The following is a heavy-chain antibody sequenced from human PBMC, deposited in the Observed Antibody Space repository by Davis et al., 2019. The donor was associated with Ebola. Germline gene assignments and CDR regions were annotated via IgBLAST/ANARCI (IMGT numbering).Heavy chain of an antibody. V-gene: IGHV3-23*01. D-gene: IGHD3-3*01. CDR3: AKSGLSFGVVKYHYGMDV. J-gene: IGHJ6*04. Sequence: PGGSLRLFCSASGFTFDDYAMSWVRQVPGKGLEWVSGINWNSGSTYYADSVKGRFTISRDNSKKTLYLQMNSLRAEDTAVYYCAKSGLSFGVVKYHYGMDVWGKGTTVTVSS. CDR1: GFTFDDYA. CDR2: INWNSGST.